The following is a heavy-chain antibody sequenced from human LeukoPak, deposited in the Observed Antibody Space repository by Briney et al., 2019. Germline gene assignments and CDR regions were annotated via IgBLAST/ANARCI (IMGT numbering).Heavy chain of an antibody. Sequence: SVKVSCKASGGTFSSYAISWVRQAPGQGLEWMGGIIPIFGTANYAQKFQGRVTITADESTSTAYMELSSLGSEDTAVYYCARANYGSGSYAVHYYYMDVWGKGTTVTISS. J-gene: IGHJ6*03. CDR1: GGTFSSYA. CDR3: ARANYGSGSYAVHYYYMDV. CDR2: IIPIFGTA. V-gene: IGHV1-69*01. D-gene: IGHD3-10*01.